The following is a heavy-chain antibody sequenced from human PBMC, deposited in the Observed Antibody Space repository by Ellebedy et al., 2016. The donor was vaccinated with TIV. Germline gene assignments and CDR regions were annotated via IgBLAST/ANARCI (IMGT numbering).Heavy chain of an antibody. CDR1: GFTFDSYA. D-gene: IGHD6-19*01. V-gene: IGHV3-30-3*01. CDR3: ARDLDKSSGWYGGAAY. J-gene: IGHJ4*02. CDR2: ISHDGSSQ. Sequence: PGGSLRLSCVASGFTFDSYAMHWVRQAPGKGLEWVAVISHDGSSQYYADSVKGRFTVSRDNSMTTVYLEMNSLIAEDTALYYCARDLDKSSGWYGGAAYWGQGTQVTVSS.